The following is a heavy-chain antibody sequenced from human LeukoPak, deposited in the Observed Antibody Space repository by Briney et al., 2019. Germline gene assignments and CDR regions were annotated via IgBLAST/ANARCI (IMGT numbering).Heavy chain of an antibody. J-gene: IGHJ4*02. CDR2: ISAYNGNT. V-gene: IGHV1-18*01. D-gene: IGHD4-17*01. CDR3: ARDSDYGDYVLIDY. CDR1: GYTFTSYG. Sequence: ASVKVSCKASGYTFTSYGISWVRQAPGQGLEWMGWISAYNGNTNYAQKLQGRVTMTTDTSTSTAYMELRSLRSEDTAVYYCARDSDYGDYVLIDYWGQGTLVTVSS.